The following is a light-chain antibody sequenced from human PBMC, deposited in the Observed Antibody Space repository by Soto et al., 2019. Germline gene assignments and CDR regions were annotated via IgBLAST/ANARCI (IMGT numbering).Light chain of an antibody. CDR3: QQLSSYPST. J-gene: IGKJ4*01. Sequence: EIVLIQSPATLSLSPGERATLSCRASQSVGSYLAWYQHKPGQAPRLLIYDASNRATGIPARFSGSGSETDFTLTISSLEPEEFATYYCQQLSSYPSTVGGGTKVDI. CDR2: DAS. V-gene: IGKV3-11*01. CDR1: QSVGSY.